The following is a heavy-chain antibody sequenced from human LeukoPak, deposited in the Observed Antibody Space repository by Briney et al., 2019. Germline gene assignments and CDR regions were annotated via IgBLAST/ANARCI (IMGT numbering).Heavy chain of an antibody. D-gene: IGHD3-10*01. J-gene: IGHJ5*02. V-gene: IGHV4-61*05. CDR2: IYYSGST. Sequence: PSETLSLTCTVSGGSISSSSYYWGWIRQPPGKGLEWIGYIYYSGSTNYNPSLKSRVTISVDTSKNQFSLKLSSVTAADTAVYYCARGRRYYYGSGTQNGWFDPWGQGTLVTVSS. CDR3: ARGRRYYYGSGTQNGWFDP. CDR1: GGSISSSSYY.